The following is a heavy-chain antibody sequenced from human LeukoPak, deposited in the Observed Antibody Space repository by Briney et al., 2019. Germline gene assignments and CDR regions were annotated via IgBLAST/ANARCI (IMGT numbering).Heavy chain of an antibody. J-gene: IGHJ4*02. CDR2: ISYDGSNK. Sequence: GGSLRLSCAASGFTFSSYAMHWVRPAPGKGLEWVAVISYDGSNKYYADSVKGRLTISRDNSKNTLYLQMNSLRAGDTAVYYCARESRGGSFDYWGQGTLVTVSS. V-gene: IGHV3-30*04. CDR3: ARESRGGSFDY. CDR1: GFTFSSYA.